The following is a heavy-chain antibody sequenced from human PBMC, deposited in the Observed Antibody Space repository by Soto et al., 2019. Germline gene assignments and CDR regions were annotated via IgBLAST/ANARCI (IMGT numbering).Heavy chain of an antibody. J-gene: IGHJ4*02. CDR1: GFSLSTSGVG. D-gene: IGHD3-3*01. V-gene: IGHV2-5*01. CDR3: ARTSKLWSGYTSFDY. Sequence: SGPTLVKPTQTLTLTCTFSGFSLSTSGVGVGWIRQPPGKALEWLALIYWNDDKRYSPSLKSRLTITKDTSKNQVVLTMTNMDPVDTATYYCARTSKLWSGYTSFDYWGQGTLVTVSS. CDR2: IYWNDDK.